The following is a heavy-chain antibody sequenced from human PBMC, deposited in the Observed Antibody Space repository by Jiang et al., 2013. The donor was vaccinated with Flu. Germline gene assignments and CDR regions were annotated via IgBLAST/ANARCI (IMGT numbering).Heavy chain of an antibody. D-gene: IGHD5-12*01. Sequence: VQLVESGGGLVQPGGSLKLSCAASGSTISSDGMSWVRQAPGKGLEWVSAMSGGGGGTYYADSVKGRFTISRDNSKNTLCLQMNSLRAEDTAVYYCARGWIYWRFDLWGRGTLVTVSS. CDR3: ARGWIYWRFDL. CDR2: MSGGGGGT. J-gene: IGHJ2*01. V-gene: IGHV3-23*04. CDR1: GSTISSDG.